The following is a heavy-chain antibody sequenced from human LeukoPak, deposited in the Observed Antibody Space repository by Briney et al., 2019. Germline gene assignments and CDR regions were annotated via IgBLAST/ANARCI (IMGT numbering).Heavy chain of an antibody. CDR3: AAFVCYVGGGPGGY. CDR1: GFTFTSSA. CDR2: IVVGSGNT. D-gene: IGHD3-10*02. Sequence: GASVKVSCKASGFTFTSSAIQWVRQARGQRLEWIGWIVVGSGNTNYAQKFQERVTITRDMSTSTAYMELSSLRSEDTAVYYCAAFVCYVGGGPGGYWGQGTLVTVSS. V-gene: IGHV1-58*02. J-gene: IGHJ4*02.